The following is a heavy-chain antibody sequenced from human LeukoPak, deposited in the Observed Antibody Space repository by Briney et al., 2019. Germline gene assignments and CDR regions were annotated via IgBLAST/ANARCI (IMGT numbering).Heavy chain of an antibody. V-gene: IGHV4-38-2*02. Sequence: TXTVSGYSISSGYYWGWIRQPPGKGLEWIGSIYHSGSTYYNPSLKSRVTISVDTSKNQVSLKMSSVTAADTAVYYXARXGGXVTXXPXDYWGQGTLVTVSS. J-gene: IGHJ4*02. CDR2: IYHSGST. D-gene: IGHD3-16*01. CDR3: ARXGGXVTXXPXDY. CDR1: GYSISSGYY.